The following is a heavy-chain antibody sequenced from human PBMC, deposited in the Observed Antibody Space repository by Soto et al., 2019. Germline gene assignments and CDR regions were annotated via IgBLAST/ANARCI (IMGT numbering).Heavy chain of an antibody. CDR3: ARDHGYSGYDINWFDP. Sequence: ASETLSLTCTVSGGSISSYYWSWIRQPPGKGLEWIGYIYYSGSTNYNPSLKSRVTISVDTSKNQFSLKLSSVTAADTAVYYCARDHGYSGYDINWFDPWGQGTLVTVSS. V-gene: IGHV4-59*01. D-gene: IGHD5-12*01. CDR2: IYYSGST. CDR1: GGSISSYY. J-gene: IGHJ5*02.